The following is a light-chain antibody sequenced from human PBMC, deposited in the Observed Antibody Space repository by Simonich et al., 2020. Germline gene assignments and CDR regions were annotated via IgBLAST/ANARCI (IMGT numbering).Light chain of an antibody. CDR1: KSVSLN. J-gene: IGKJ1*01. V-gene: IGKV3-15*01. CDR2: GAF. Sequence: EIVITQSPATLSVSPGEKATLSCRASKSVSLNLAWYQQKPCQAPRLLIYGAFTRATCIPARFSGSGSGTEFTLTISSMQSEDFAVYYCQQYNNWPRTFGQGTKVEIK. CDR3: QQYNNWPRT.